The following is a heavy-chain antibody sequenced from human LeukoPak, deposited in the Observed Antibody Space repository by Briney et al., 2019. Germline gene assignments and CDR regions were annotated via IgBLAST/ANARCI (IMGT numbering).Heavy chain of an antibody. V-gene: IGHV4-4*02. CDR2: IYHSGST. CDR3: ARWGVVPAAIYYYYGMDV. CDR1: GGSISSSNW. Sequence: TSETLSLTCAVSGGSISSSNWWGWVRQPPGKGLEWIGEIYHSGSTNYNPSLKSRVTISVDKSKNQFSLKLSSVTAADTAVYYCARWGVVPAAIYYYYGMDVWGKGTTVTVSS. J-gene: IGHJ6*04. D-gene: IGHD2-2*02.